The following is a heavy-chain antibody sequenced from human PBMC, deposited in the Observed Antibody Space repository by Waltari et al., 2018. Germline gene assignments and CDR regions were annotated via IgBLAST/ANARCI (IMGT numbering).Heavy chain of an antibody. CDR3: ARGAGGNWNDVTDAFDI. J-gene: IGHJ3*02. CDR1: GCTFSTYS. Sequence: EVQLVESGGGLVKPGGSLRLSCSASGCTFSTYSMNWVRLAHGKVLDWVSSISSSSSYIYYTDSVKGRFTISRDNAKNSVYLQMNSLRAEDTAVYYCARGAGGNWNDVTDAFDIWGQGTMVTVSS. CDR2: ISSSSSYI. D-gene: IGHD1-1*01. V-gene: IGHV3-21*01.